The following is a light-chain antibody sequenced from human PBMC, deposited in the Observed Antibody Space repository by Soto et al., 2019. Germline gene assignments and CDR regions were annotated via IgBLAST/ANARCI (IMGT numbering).Light chain of an antibody. Sequence: DIQMTQFPSSLSASVGDRVIITCQASRDIGKYLNWYQQKPGEAPKLLIYGASKLETGVPSRFSGTGSGAAITFVISSLQPQDLGTYYCQQEEDLPEFTFGPVTRVDI. CDR1: RDIGKY. CDR3: QQEEDLPEFT. J-gene: IGKJ3*01. V-gene: IGKV1-33*01. CDR2: GAS.